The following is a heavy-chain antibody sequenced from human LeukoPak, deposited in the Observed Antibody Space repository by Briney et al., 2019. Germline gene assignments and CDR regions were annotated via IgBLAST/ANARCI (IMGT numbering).Heavy chain of an antibody. CDR2: IYSDGGT. J-gene: IGHJ4*02. Sequence: GGSLRLSCAVSGFTVSGSYMSWVRQAPGKGLEWVSLIYSDGGTYYADSVKGRFSISRDNSKNTSYLQVNSLRAEDTAVYYCARESPNYFDYWGQGTLVTVSS. CDR3: ARESPNYFDY. V-gene: IGHV3-66*01. CDR1: GFTVSGSY.